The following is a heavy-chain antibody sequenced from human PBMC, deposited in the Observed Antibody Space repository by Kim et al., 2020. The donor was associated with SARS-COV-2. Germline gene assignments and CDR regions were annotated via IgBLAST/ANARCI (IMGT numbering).Heavy chain of an antibody. V-gene: IGHV4-34*01. CDR3: ARGPYYYGSGGYYRY. CDR2: INHSGST. D-gene: IGHD3-10*01. CDR1: GGSFSGYY. J-gene: IGHJ4*02. Sequence: SETLSLTCAVYGGSFSGYYWSWIRQPPGKGLEWIGEINHSGSTNYNPSLKSRVTISVDTSKNQFSLKLSSVTAADTAVYYCARGPYYYGSGGYYRYWGQGTLVTVSS.